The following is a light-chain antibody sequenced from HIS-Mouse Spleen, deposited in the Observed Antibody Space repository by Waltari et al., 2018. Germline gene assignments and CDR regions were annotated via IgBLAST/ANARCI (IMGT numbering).Light chain of an antibody. CDR3: AAWDDSLNAVV. CDR1: SPNIGSNT. V-gene: IGLV1-44*01. J-gene: IGLJ2*01. CDR2: SNN. Sequence: QSVLTQPPSASGTPGQRVTISCSGSSPNIGSNTVNWSQQPPGTAPKLPIYSNNQRPSGVPDRFSGSKSGTSASLAISGLQSEDEADYYCAAWDDSLNAVVFGGGTKLTVL.